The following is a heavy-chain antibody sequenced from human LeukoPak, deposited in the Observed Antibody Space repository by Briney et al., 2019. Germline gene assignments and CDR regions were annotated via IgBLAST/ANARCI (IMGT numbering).Heavy chain of an antibody. J-gene: IGHJ4*02. CDR1: GFTFSSYA. Sequence: PGGSLRLSCAASGFTFSSYAMSWVRQAPGKGLEWVSAISGSGGSTYYADSVKGRLTISRDNSKNTLYLQMNSLRAEDTAVYYCAKEGGSSWYVYYFDYWGQGTLVTVSS. V-gene: IGHV3-23*01. CDR3: AKEGGSSWYVYYFDY. CDR2: ISGSGGST. D-gene: IGHD6-13*01.